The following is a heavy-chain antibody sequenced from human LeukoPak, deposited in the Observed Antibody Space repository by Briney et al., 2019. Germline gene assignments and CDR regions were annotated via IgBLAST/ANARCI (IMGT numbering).Heavy chain of an antibody. CDR3: ARDHYDTTGNDF. D-gene: IGHD3-22*01. Sequence: SETLSITCVVSGYSISSGYCWAWIRQPPGKGLEWIGTVCHTGNTYYIPSTRSRLTISMDRPNNQFFLDLRSVTAADTAVYYCARDHYDTTGNDFWGRGTLVTVSS. J-gene: IGHJ4*02. V-gene: IGHV4-38-2*02. CDR2: VCHTGNT. CDR1: GYSISSGYC.